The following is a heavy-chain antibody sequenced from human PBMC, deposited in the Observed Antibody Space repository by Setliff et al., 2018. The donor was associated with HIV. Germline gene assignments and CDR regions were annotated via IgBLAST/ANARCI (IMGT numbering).Heavy chain of an antibody. V-gene: IGHV1-2*02. CDR2: INPNGGGT. Sequence: AAVKVSCKNSGYTVTDFYLHWLRQAPGQGLEWMGWINPNGGGTNFAQKFQGRVTMTRDTSISTAYMELSRLRSDDTAVYYCARNPDTSGYLYYYYYMDVWGKGTTVTVSS. CDR1: GYTVTDFY. J-gene: IGHJ6*03. CDR3: ARNPDTSGYLYYYYYMDV. D-gene: IGHD3-22*01.